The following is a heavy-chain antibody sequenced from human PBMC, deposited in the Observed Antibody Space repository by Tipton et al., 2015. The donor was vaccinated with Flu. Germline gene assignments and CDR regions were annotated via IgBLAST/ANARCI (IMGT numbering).Heavy chain of an antibody. Sequence: LVQSGAEVKKPGESLKISCKDSKYSFTSYWIGWVRQMPGKGLEWMGIIYPDDSDTRYSPSFQGQVTISADKSSSTAYLQWSSLKASDTAIYYCARQDCSSGTCYIDYWGQGTRITVSS. D-gene: IGHD2-2*02. CDR2: IYPDDSDT. CDR1: KYSFTSYW. V-gene: IGHV5-51*01. CDR3: ARQDCSSGTCYIDY. J-gene: IGHJ4*02.